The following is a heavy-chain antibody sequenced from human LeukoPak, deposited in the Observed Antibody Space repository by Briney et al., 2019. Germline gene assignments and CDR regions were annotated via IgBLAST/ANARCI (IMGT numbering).Heavy chain of an antibody. J-gene: IGHJ3*02. CDR1: GGSFSGYY. Sequence: PSETLSLTCAVYGGSFSGYYWSWIRQPPGKGLEWIGEINHSGSTNYNPSLKSRVTISVDTSKNQFSLKLSSVTAADTAVYYCASSSWYSARKAYAFDIWGQGTMVTVSS. CDR2: INHSGST. D-gene: IGHD6-13*01. V-gene: IGHV4-34*01. CDR3: ASSSWYSARKAYAFDI.